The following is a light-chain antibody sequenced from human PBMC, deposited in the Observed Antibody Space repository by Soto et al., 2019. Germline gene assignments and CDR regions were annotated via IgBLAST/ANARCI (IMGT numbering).Light chain of an antibody. CDR3: QSYDCSLTAHA. CDR2: GNN. V-gene: IGLV1-40*01. J-gene: IGLJ1*01. CDR1: SSNIGAGYY. Sequence: QSVLTQPPSVSGAPGQRVTISCTGXSSNIGAGYYVHWVQQLPGTAPKLLIYGNNLRPSGVPDRFSASKSGTSASLDITGLQAEDEADFSCQSYDCSLTAHAFGTRTKHTVL.